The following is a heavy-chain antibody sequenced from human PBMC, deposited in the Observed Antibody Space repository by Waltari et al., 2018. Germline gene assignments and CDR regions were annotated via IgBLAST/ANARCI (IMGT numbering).Heavy chain of an antibody. CDR1: GYTFTSYA. CDR2: SNAGNGNT. Sequence: QVQLVQSGAEVKKPGASVKVSCKASGYTFTSYAMHWVRQAPGQRVEWMWWSNAGNGNTKNSQKFQGRVTITRDTSASTAYMKLSSLRSKDTAVNYCAREIRTMIVGVMRTVGYWGQGTLGTVSS. J-gene: IGHJ4*02. CDR3: AREIRTMIVGVMRTVGY. D-gene: IGHD3-22*01. V-gene: IGHV1-3*01.